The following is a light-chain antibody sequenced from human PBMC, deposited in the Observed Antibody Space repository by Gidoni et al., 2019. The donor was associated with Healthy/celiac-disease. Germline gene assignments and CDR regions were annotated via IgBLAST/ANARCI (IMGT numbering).Light chain of an antibody. V-gene: IGLV4-60*03. J-gene: IGLJ3*02. CDR3: ETWDSNTHWV. CDR2: LEGSGSY. CDR1: SGHSSYI. Sequence: QPVLTQSSSASASLGSSVKLTCTLSSGHSSYIIAWHQQQPGKAPRYLMKLEGSGSYNKGSGVPDRFSGSSSGADRNLTISNLQSEDEADYYCETWDSNTHWVFGGGTKLTVL.